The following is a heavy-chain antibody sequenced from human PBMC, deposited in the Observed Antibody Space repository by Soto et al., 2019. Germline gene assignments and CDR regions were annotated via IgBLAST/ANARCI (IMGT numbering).Heavy chain of an antibody. Sequence: GSLRLSCAASGXTFSSYAMSWVRQAPGKGLEVVSAISGSGGSTYYADSVKGGFTISRYNSKNTLYLQVNRLRSEDTAVYYCAKDTGLLRFDYWGQGTLGTVSS. CDR2: ISGSGGST. V-gene: IGHV3-23*01. CDR3: AKDTGLLRFDY. CDR1: GXTFSSYA. J-gene: IGHJ4*02.